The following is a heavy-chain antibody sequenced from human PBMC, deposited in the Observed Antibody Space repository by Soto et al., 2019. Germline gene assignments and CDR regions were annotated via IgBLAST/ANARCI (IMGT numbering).Heavy chain of an antibody. D-gene: IGHD1-1*01. CDR2: IDPSDSYT. J-gene: IGHJ6*04. CDR1: GYSFTSHW. V-gene: IGHV5-10-1*01. CDR3: ARRLSGPKEEYNAYYFYGLDV. Sequence: XESLKISCQGSGYSFTSHWITWVRQTPGKGLEWMGRIDPSDSYTNYSPSFQGRVTISADRSISTAFLQWSSLEASDTAIYYCARRLSGPKEEYNAYYFYGLDVWGKGTTVTVSS.